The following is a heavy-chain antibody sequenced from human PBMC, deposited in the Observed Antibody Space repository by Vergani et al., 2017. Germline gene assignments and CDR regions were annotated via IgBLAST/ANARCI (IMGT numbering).Heavy chain of an antibody. V-gene: IGHV3-30*03. J-gene: IGHJ4*02. CDR3: ATERSSGWYILTPLFAESCYFDY. CDR2: ISYDGSNK. Sequence: QVQLVESGGGVVQPGRSLRLSCAASGFTFSSYGMHWVRQAPGKGLEWVAVISYDGSNKYYADSVKGRFTISRDNSKNTLYLQMNSLRAEDTAVYYCATERSSGWYILTPLFAESCYFDYCGQGTLVTVSS. CDR1: GFTFSSYG. D-gene: IGHD6-19*01.